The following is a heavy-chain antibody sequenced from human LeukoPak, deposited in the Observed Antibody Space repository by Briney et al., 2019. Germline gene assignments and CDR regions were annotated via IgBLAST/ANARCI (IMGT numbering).Heavy chain of an antibody. CDR1: GGSTSSGSYY. CDR2: IDHTGSI. V-gene: IGHV4-39*07. Sequence: PSQTLSLTCTVSGGSTSSGSYYWSWIRQPPGKGLEWIGEIDHTGSISYNPSLRSRVTISVDTFKNQFSLNLRSVTAADRAIYYCARGGYGPGSHYRYWGQGTLVTVSS. J-gene: IGHJ4*02. D-gene: IGHD3-10*01. CDR3: ARGGYGPGSHYRY.